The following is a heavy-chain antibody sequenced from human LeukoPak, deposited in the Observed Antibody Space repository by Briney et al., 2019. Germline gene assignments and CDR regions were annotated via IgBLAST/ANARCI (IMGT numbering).Heavy chain of an antibody. CDR2: LYSDGST. J-gene: IGHJ4*02. D-gene: IGHD2-2*01. CDR1: GFTVSTNY. Sequence: PGGSLRLSCAASGFTVSTNYMSWVRQAPGKGLEWLSVLYSDGSTYYADSVKGRFTISRDNSKNTLYLQMNSLRAEDTAVYYCITLIWSSRTSWYADYWGQGTLVTV. V-gene: IGHV3-53*01. CDR3: ITLIWSSRTSWYADY.